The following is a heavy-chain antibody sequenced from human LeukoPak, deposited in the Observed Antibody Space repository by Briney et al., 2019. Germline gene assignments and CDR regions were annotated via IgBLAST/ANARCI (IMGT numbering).Heavy chain of an antibody. CDR1: GGSISSRSYY. J-gene: IGHJ4*02. D-gene: IGHD3-9*01. CDR3: ARHVPVLRYFDCLSGPADY. Sequence: SETLSLTCTVSGGSISSRSYYWGWIRQPPGKGLEWIGSIYYSGSTYYNPSLKSRVTISVDTSKNQFSLKLSSVTAADTAVYYCARHVPVLRYFDCLSGPADYWGQGTLVTVSS. V-gene: IGHV4-39*01. CDR2: IYYSGST.